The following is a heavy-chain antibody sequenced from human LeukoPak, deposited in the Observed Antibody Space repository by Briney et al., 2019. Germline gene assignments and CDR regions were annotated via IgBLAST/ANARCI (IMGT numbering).Heavy chain of an antibody. J-gene: IGHJ4*02. CDR2: INHSGST. D-gene: IGHD3-3*01. CDR3: ARGLSGNSSKAY. V-gene: IGHV4-34*01. Sequence: PSETLSLTCAVYGGSFSGYYWSWIRQPPGKGLEWIGEINHSGSTNYNPSLKSRVTISVDTSKNQFSLKLSSVTAADTAVYYCARGLSGNSSKAYWGQGTLVTVSS. CDR1: GGSFSGYY.